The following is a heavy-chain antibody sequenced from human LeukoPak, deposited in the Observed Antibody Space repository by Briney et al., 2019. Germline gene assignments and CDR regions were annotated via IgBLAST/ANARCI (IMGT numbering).Heavy chain of an antibody. J-gene: IGHJ4*02. Sequence: GGSLRLSCAASGFTFSNYAMSWVRQAPGKGLEWVSPISGSGGDTYYADSVKGRFTIPRDNSKSTLYLQMNSLRAEDTAVYYCAKDYDFWSGYYRHYFDYWGQGTLVTVSS. CDR2: ISGSGGDT. CDR3: AKDYDFWSGYYRHYFDY. D-gene: IGHD3-3*01. V-gene: IGHV3-23*01. CDR1: GFTFSNYA.